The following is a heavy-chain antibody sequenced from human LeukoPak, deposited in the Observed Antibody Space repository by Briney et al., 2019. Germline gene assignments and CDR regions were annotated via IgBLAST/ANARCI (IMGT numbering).Heavy chain of an antibody. V-gene: IGHV4-38-2*01. J-gene: IGHJ5*02. CDR3: ARGGIAAAVLNWFDP. CDR1: GYSINSGYY. D-gene: IGHD6-13*01. Sequence: PSETLSLTCAVSGYSINSGYYWGWIRPPPGKGLEWIGSIYHSESTYYNPSLKSRVTISVDTSRNQFSLKLSSVTAADTAVYYCARGGIAAAVLNWFDPWGQGTLVTVSS. CDR2: IYHSEST.